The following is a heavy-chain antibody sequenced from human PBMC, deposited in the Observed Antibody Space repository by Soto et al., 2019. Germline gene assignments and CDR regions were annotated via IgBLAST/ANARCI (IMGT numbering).Heavy chain of an antibody. J-gene: IGHJ6*03. Sequence: EVQLAESGGGLAQPGGSLRLSCAASGFTLSGYAMDWVRQAPGKGLEYVSGISSNGVGTYYANSVQGRFTISRDNSKNTVYLQMGSLRHEDMAVYYCARRARSDFYYMDVWGKGTPVTVSS. CDR3: ARRARSDFYYMDV. CDR2: ISSNGVGT. CDR1: GFTLSGYA. V-gene: IGHV3-64*01. D-gene: IGHD3-10*01.